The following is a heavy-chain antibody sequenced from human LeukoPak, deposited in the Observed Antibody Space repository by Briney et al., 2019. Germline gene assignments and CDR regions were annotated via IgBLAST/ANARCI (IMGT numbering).Heavy chain of an antibody. CDR3: ARDPPRITIFGVVTFLYYGMDV. D-gene: IGHD3-3*01. Sequence: ASVKVSCKASGYTFTSYYMHWVRQAPGQGLEWMGILNPSGGSSSYAQKFQGRATLTRATSTSTVYMELSSLRSEDTAVYYCARDPPRITIFGVVTFLYYGMDVWGQGTTVTVSS. CDR2: LNPSGGSS. J-gene: IGHJ6*02. CDR1: GYTFTSYY. V-gene: IGHV1-46*01.